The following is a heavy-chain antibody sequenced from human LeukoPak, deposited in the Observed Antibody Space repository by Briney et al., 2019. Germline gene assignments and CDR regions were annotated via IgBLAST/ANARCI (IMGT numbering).Heavy chain of an antibody. CDR1: GGSFSGYY. CDR3: ARGGLGYAYYFDY. Sequence: SETLSLTCAVYGGSFSGYYWCWIRQPPGKGLEWIGEINHSGSTNYNPSLKSRVTISVDTSKNQFSLKLSSVTAADTAVYYCARGGLGYAYYFDYWGQGTLVTVSS. CDR2: INHSGST. V-gene: IGHV4-34*01. J-gene: IGHJ4*02. D-gene: IGHD1-1*01.